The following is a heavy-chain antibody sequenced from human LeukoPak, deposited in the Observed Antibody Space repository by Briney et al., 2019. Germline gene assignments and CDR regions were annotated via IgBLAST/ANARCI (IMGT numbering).Heavy chain of an antibody. CDR1: GFTFSSYE. J-gene: IGHJ4*02. D-gene: IGHD6-13*01. V-gene: IGHV3-48*03. CDR2: ISSSGSTI. CDR3: ARGGAAAETSGFDH. Sequence: SGGSLRLSCAASGFTFSSYEMNWVRQAPGKGLEWVSYISSSGSTIYYADSVKGRFTISRDNAKNSLYLQMNSLRAEDTAVYYCARGGAAAETSGFDHWGRGTLVIVSA.